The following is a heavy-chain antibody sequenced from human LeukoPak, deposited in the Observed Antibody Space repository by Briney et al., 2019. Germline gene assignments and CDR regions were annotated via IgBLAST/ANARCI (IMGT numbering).Heavy chain of an antibody. D-gene: IGHD3-9*01. CDR3: AKDPWGYFDWLLPSDY. V-gene: IGHV3-30*02. CDR2: RRYDGSNK. Sequence: PGGSLRLSCAASGFTFSSYGMHWVRQAPGKGLEWVAFRRYDGSNKYYADSVKGRFTISRDNSKNTLYLQMNSLRAEDTAVYYCAKDPWGYFDWLLPSDYWGQGTLVTVSS. J-gene: IGHJ4*02. CDR1: GFTFSSYG.